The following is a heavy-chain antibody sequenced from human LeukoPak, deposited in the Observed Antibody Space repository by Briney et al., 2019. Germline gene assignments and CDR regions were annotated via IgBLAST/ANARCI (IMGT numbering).Heavy chain of an antibody. CDR1: GGTFSSYA. D-gene: IGHD2-15*01. J-gene: IGHJ6*03. V-gene: IGHV1-69*06. CDR3: ASRGSCSGGSCYSDNYYMDV. CDR2: IIPIFGTA. Sequence: GASVKVSCKASGGTFSSYAIRWVRPAPGQGLEWMGGIIPIFGTANYAQKLQGRVTITADKSTSTAYMELSSLRSEDTAVYYCASRGSCSGGSCYSDNYYMDVWGKGTTVTVSS.